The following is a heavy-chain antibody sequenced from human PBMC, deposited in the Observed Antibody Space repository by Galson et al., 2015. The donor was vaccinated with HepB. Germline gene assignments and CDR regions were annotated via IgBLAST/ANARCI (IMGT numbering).Heavy chain of an antibody. Sequence: LRLSCAASGFTFSSYSMNWVRQAPGKGLEWVSSISSSSSYIYYADSVKGRFTISRDNAKNSLYLQMNSLRAEDTAVYYCARETYCSGGSCYPYYYGMDVWGQGTTVTVSS. V-gene: IGHV3-21*01. J-gene: IGHJ6*02. D-gene: IGHD2-15*01. CDR3: ARETYCSGGSCYPYYYGMDV. CDR2: ISSSSSYI. CDR1: GFTFSSYS.